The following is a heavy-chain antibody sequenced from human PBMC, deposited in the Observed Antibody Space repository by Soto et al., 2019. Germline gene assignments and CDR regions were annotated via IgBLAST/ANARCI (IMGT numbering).Heavy chain of an antibody. D-gene: IGHD6-19*01. Sequence: SETLSLTCTVSGGSIRSDGYYWSWIRHHPGRGLEWIGYISYSGDTYYSPSLRSRVTISVDTSETQFSLRLASVTAADTAVYYCARVFSSGWYAADYWGQGTLVTVSS. CDR3: ARVFSSGWYAADY. J-gene: IGHJ4*02. CDR2: ISYSGDT. V-gene: IGHV4-31*03. CDR1: GGSIRSDGYY.